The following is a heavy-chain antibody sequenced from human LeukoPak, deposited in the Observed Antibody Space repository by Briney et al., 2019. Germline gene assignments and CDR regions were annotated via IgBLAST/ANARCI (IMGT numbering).Heavy chain of an antibody. J-gene: IGHJ4*02. CDR3: ARGELSGSSILFDY. Sequence: ASVKVSCKASGYTFTGYYMHWVRQAPGQGLEWMGWINPNSGGTNYARKFQGRVTMTRDTSISTAYMELSRLRSDDTAVYYCARGELSGSSILFDYWGQGTLVTVSS. D-gene: IGHD1-26*01. V-gene: IGHV1-2*02. CDR2: INPNSGGT. CDR1: GYTFTGYY.